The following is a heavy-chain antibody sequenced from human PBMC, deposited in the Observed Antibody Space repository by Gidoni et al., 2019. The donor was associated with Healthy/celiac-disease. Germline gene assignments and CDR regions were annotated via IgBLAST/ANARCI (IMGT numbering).Heavy chain of an antibody. V-gene: IGHV4-34*01. CDR1: GGSFSGYY. Sequence: QVQLQQWGAGLLKPSETLSLTCAVYGGSFSGYYWSWIRQPPGKGLEWIGEINHSGSTNYNPSLKSRVTISVDTSKNQFSLKLSSVTAADTAVYYCARTGYKPGYCSGGSCGRVDYFDYWGQGTLVTVSS. CDR2: INHSGST. D-gene: IGHD2-15*01. J-gene: IGHJ4*02. CDR3: ARTGYKPGYCSGGSCGRVDYFDY.